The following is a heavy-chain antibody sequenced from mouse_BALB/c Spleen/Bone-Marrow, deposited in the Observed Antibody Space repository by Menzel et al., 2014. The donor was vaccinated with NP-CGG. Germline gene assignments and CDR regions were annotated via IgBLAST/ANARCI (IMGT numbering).Heavy chain of an antibody. D-gene: IGHD2-14*01. Sequence: VMLVESGAELVRPGVSVKISCRGSGYTFTDYAMHWVKRSHAKSLEWIGVISTYYGDASYNQKFKGKATMTVDKSSSTAYMELARLTSEDSAIYYCARSGRYGAYYAMDYWGQGTSVTVSS. CDR2: ISTYYGDA. CDR3: ARSGRYGAYYAMDY. V-gene: IGHV1S137*01. J-gene: IGHJ4*01. CDR1: GYTFTDYA.